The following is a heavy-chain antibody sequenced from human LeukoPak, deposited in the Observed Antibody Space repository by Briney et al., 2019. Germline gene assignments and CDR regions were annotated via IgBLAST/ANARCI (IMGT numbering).Heavy chain of an antibody. D-gene: IGHD4-17*01. Sequence: GESLKISCKGSGYSFTSNWIGWVRQMPGKGLEWMGIIYPGDSDTRYSPSFQGQVTISADKSISTAYLQWSSLKASDTAMYYCARLQPPYGDTPSVIDYWGQGTLVTVSS. J-gene: IGHJ4*02. CDR3: ARLQPPYGDTPSVIDY. CDR2: IYPGDSDT. CDR1: GYSFTSNW. V-gene: IGHV5-51*01.